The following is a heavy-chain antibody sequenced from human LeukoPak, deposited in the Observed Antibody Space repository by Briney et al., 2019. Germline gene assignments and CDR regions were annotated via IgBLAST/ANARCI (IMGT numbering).Heavy chain of an antibody. CDR3: ARAYGSPDYRED. D-gene: IGHD4-11*01. Sequence: MASETLSLTCTVSGGSISSGGYYWSWIRQHPGKGLEWIGYIYYSGSTYYNPSLKSRVTISVDTSKNQFSLKLSSVTAADTAVYYCARAYGSPDYREDWGQGTLVTVSS. CDR2: IYYSGST. V-gene: IGHV4-31*03. J-gene: IGHJ4*02. CDR1: GGSISSGGYY.